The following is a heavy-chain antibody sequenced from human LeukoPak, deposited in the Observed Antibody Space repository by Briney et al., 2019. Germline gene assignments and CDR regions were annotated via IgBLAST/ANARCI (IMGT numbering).Heavy chain of an antibody. CDR3: AKEGYDSSGSFDY. CDR2: ISYDESNK. V-gene: IGHV3-30*18. Sequence: PGGSLRLSCAASGFTFSNYDMNWVRQVPGKGLEWEAVISYDESNKYYTDSVKGRFTISRDKSKNTLYLQMNSLRAEDTAVYYCAKEGYDSSGSFDYWGQGTLVTVSS. J-gene: IGHJ4*02. CDR1: GFTFSNYD. D-gene: IGHD3-22*01.